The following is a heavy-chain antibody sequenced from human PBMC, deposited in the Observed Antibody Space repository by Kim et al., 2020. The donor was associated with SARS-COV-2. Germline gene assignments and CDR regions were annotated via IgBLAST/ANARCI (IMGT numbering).Heavy chain of an antibody. D-gene: IGHD2-21*02. Sequence: SVKVSCKASGGTFTSYAIRWVRQAPGQGLEWMAGIIPIFGTANYAQKFQGRVTITADKSTSTAYMELSSLRSEDTAVYYCARVSVTYCGGDCYSPAFDYWGQGTLVSVCS. CDR3: ARVSVTYCGGDCYSPAFDY. J-gene: IGHJ4*02. V-gene: IGHV1-69*06. CDR2: IIPIFGTA. CDR1: GGTFTSYA.